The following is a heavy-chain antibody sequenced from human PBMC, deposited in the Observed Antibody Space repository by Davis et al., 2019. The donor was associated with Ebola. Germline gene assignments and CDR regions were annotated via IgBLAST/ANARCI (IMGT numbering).Heavy chain of an antibody. J-gene: IGHJ6*02. CDR2: IKQDGSEK. Sequence: GESLKISCAASGFTFSSYRMSWVRQAPGKGLERVDNIKQDGSEKFYVDSVKGRFPISRDNAKNSLYLQMNSLRAEDTAVYYCASDHVARLGELSIYYYYGMDVWGQGTTVTVSS. D-gene: IGHD3-16*02. V-gene: IGHV3-7*03. CDR3: ASDHVARLGELSIYYYYGMDV. CDR1: GFTFSSYR.